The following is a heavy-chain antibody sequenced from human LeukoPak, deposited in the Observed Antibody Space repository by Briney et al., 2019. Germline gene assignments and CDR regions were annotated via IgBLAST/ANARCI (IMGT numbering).Heavy chain of an antibody. CDR2: IYHSGST. CDR3: ARTRFLEWLFDY. J-gene: IGHJ4*02. D-gene: IGHD3-3*01. V-gene: IGHV4-30-2*01. Sequence: KPSETLSLTCTVSGGSISSGGYYWSWIRQPPGKGLEWIGYIYHSGSTYYNPSLKSRVTISVDRSKTQFSLKLSSVTAADTAVYYCARTRFLEWLFDYWGQGTLVTVSS. CDR1: GGSISSGGYY.